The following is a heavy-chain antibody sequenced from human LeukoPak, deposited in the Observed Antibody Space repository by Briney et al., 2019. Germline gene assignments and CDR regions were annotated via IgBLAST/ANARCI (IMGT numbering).Heavy chain of an antibody. J-gene: IGHJ4*02. Sequence: GGSLTLACAPAGFTFSDHYMDWVRQAPGEGLEWVGRSRNKANSYTTEYAASVKGRFTISRDVSKDSLYLQMNSLKTEDTAVYYCAKVPYSSSWYYFDYWGQGTLVTVSS. CDR3: AKVPYSSSWYYFDY. D-gene: IGHD6-13*01. CDR2: SRNKANSYTT. V-gene: IGHV3-72*01. CDR1: GFTFSDHY.